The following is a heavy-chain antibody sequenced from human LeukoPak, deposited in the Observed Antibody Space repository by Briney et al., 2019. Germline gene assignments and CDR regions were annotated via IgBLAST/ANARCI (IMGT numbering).Heavy chain of an antibody. CDR2: ISGSGGST. CDR1: GFTFSSHA. J-gene: IGHJ4*02. CDR3: AKDGTTTITFDY. V-gene: IGHV3-23*01. Sequence: GGSLRLSCAASGFTFSSHAMSWVRQAPGKGLEYVSVISGSGGSTHYRDSVKGRFTISRDNSKNTLYLQMNSLRVEDTAVYYRAKDGTTTITFDYWGQGTLVTVSS. D-gene: IGHD1-1*01.